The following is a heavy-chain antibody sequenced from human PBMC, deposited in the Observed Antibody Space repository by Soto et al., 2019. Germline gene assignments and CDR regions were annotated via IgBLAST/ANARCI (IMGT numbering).Heavy chain of an antibody. V-gene: IGHV3-30*18. CDR1: GFTFSSYG. J-gene: IGHJ4*02. Sequence: GGSLRLSCAASGFTFSSYGMHWVRQAPGKGLEWVAVISYDGSNKYYADSVKGRFTISRDNSKNTLYLQMNSLRAEDTAVYYCAKGARDWNDVTFDYWGQGTLVTVSS. CDR3: AKGARDWNDVTFDY. CDR2: ISYDGSNK. D-gene: IGHD1-1*01.